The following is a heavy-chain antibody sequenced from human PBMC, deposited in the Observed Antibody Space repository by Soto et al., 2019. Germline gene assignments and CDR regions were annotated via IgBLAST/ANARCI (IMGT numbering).Heavy chain of an antibody. CDR2: IHYSGST. CDR1: SGSVSGNF. CDR3: AKVGRIAAAGTWFDP. D-gene: IGHD6-13*01. Sequence: PSETLSVTCTYSSGSVSGNFLGGFPQPPGKELELIAYIHYSGSTYYNPSLKSRVTISIDTAKNQFSLKLSSVNAADTAVYYCAKVGRIAAAGTWFDPWGQGTLVTVS. V-gene: IGHV4-59*02. J-gene: IGHJ5*02.